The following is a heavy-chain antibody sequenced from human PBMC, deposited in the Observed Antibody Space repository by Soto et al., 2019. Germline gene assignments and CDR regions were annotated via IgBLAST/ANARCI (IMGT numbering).Heavy chain of an antibody. CDR1: GFTFSSYS. V-gene: IGHV3-21*01. CDR2: ISSSSSYI. J-gene: IGHJ4*02. CDR3: ARDPGSSSWSFDY. Sequence: GGSLRLSCAASGFTFSSYSMNWVRQAPGKGLEWVSSISSSSSYIYYADSVKGRFTISRDNAKNSLYLQMNSLRAEDTAVYYCARDPGSSSWSFDYWGQGTLVTVSS. D-gene: IGHD6-13*01.